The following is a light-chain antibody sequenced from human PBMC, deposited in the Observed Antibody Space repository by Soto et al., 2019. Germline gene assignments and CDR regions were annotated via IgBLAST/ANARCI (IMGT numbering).Light chain of an antibody. Sequence: QSVLTQPPSVSEAPGQTVTISCSGSSSNIGNNYVSWYQQLPGTAPKLLIYANNKRPSGIPDRLSGSKSGTSATLGITGLQTGDEADYYCGTWDSSLSAVVFGGGTQLTVL. CDR2: ANN. V-gene: IGLV1-51*01. CDR3: GTWDSSLSAVV. J-gene: IGLJ2*01. CDR1: SSNIGNNY.